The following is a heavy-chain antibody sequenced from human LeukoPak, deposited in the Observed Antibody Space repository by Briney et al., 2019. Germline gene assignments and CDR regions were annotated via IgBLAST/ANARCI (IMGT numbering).Heavy chain of an antibody. D-gene: IGHD2-21*02. CDR3: ARGDVRAYYFDY. Sequence: GGSLRLSCAASGFTFDDYAMHWVRQAPGKGLEWVSGISWNSGSIGYADSVKGRFTISRDNAKNSLYLQMNSLRAEDTAVYYCARGDVRAYYFDYWGQGTLVTVSS. CDR1: GFTFDDYA. J-gene: IGHJ4*02. V-gene: IGHV3-9*01. CDR2: ISWNSGSI.